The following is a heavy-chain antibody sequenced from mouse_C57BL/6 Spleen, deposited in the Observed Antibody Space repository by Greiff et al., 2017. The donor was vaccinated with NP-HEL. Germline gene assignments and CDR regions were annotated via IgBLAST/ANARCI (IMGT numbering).Heavy chain of an antibody. D-gene: IGHD1-1*01. V-gene: IGHV1-81*01. Sequence: VQLQQSGAELARPGASVKLSCKASGYTFTSYGISWVKQRTGQGLEWIGEIYPRSGNTYYNEKFKGKATLTADKSSSTAYMELRSLTSEDSAVYFCATLYGSSSLTAMDYWGQGTSVTVSS. CDR3: ATLYGSSSLTAMDY. CDR2: IYPRSGNT. J-gene: IGHJ4*01. CDR1: GYTFTSYG.